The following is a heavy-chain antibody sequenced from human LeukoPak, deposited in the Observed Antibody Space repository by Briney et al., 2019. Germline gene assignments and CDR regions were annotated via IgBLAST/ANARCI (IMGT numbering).Heavy chain of an antibody. D-gene: IGHD3-22*01. Sequence: SETLSLTCAVYGGSFSGYYWSWIRQPPGKGLEWIGEINHSGSTNYNPSLKSRVTISVDTSKNQFSLKLSSVTAADTAVHYCARVRITMIVVVITPDAFDIWGQGTMVTVSS. J-gene: IGHJ3*02. CDR3: ARVRITMIVVVITPDAFDI. CDR2: INHSGST. CDR1: GGSFSGYY. V-gene: IGHV4-34*01.